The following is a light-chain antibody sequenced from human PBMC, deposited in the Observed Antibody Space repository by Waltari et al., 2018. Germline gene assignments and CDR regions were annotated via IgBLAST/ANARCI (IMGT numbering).Light chain of an antibody. V-gene: IGKV4-1*01. J-gene: IGKJ4*01. Sequence: IVMTPSPDSLAVSLGERATLNCPSSHSVSSDSNNKNYLAWYQQKPGQPPKLLINWASTRESGVPERFSGSGSGTEFTLTISSLQAEDVALYYCQQVYSSPLTFGGGTKVEIK. CDR2: WAS. CDR1: HSVSSDSNNKNY. CDR3: QQVYSSPLT.